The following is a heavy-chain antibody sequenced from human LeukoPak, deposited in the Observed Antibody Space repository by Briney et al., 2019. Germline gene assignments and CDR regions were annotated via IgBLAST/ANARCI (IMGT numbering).Heavy chain of an antibody. J-gene: IGHJ4*02. V-gene: IGHV3-66*01. CDR3: ARAPPMVGPDY. Sequence: GGSLRLSCAASGFTVSSNYMSWVRQAPGKGLEWVSVIYSGGSTYYADSVKGRFTISRDNSKNTLYLQMNSLRAEDTAVYYCARAPPMVGPDYWGQGPLVTVSS. CDR1: GFTVSSNY. CDR2: IYSGGST. D-gene: IGHD2-8*01.